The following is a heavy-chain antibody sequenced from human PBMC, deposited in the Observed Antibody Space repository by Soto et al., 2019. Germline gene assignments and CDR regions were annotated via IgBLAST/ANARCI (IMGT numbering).Heavy chain of an antibody. CDR2: IYYSGST. Sequence: PSETLSLTCTVSGGSISSYYWSWIRQPPGKGLEWIGYIYYSGSTNYNPSLKSRVTISVDTSKNQFSLKLSSVTAADTAVYYCARHTPEWWVVPAAMSYYYYYMDVWGKGTTVTVSS. CDR3: ARHTPEWWVVPAAMSYYYYYMDV. V-gene: IGHV4-59*08. D-gene: IGHD2-2*01. J-gene: IGHJ6*03. CDR1: GGSISSYY.